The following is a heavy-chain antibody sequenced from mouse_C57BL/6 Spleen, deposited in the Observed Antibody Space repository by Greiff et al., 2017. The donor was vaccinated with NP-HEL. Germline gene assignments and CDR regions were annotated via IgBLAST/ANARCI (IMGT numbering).Heavy chain of an antibody. CDR2: IYPGDGDT. Sequence: VKLVESGPELVKPGASVKISCKASGYAFSSSWMNWVKQRPGKGLEWIGRIYPGDGDTNYNGKFKGKATLTADKSSSTAYMQLSSLTSEDSAVYFCARGGYYGSSYYYAMDYWGQGTSVTVSS. V-gene: IGHV1-82*01. CDR1: GYAFSSSW. D-gene: IGHD1-1*01. J-gene: IGHJ4*01. CDR3: ARGGYYGSSYYYAMDY.